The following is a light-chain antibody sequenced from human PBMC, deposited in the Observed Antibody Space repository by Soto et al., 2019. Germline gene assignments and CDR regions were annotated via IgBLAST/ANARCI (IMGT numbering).Light chain of an antibody. CDR3: QQYGSSPTT. CDR2: GAA. J-gene: IGKJ4*01. V-gene: IGKV3-20*01. CDR1: QTVSSSY. Sequence: EIVLTQSPGTLSLSPGERATVSCRASQTVSSSYLAWYQQKPGQAPRLLIYGAAIRATGIPDRFSGSGSGTDFTLTISRLEPEDFAVYYCQQYGSSPTTFGGGTKVEI.